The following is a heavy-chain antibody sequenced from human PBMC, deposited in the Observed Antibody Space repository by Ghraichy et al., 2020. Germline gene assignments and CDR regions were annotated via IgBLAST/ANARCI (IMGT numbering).Heavy chain of an antibody. J-gene: IGHJ4*02. D-gene: IGHD1-1*01. Sequence: GGSLRLSCAASGFTFNRYFMSWVRQAPGKGLEWVSDMSGSDDSTYYADSVKGRFTISRDTSKKTLYLQMNSLRADDTAIYYCAKVLQGSRNWNARHGRRYYFDFWGQGTLVTVSS. V-gene: IGHV3-23*01. CDR2: MSGSDDST. CDR3: AKVLQGSRNWNARHGRRYYFDF. CDR1: GFTFNRYF.